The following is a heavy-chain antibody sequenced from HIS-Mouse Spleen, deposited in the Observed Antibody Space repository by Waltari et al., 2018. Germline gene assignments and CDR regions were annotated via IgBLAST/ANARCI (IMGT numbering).Heavy chain of an antibody. D-gene: IGHD3-3*01. Sequence: QVQLQESGPGLVKPSETLSLTCTVSGGSISSYYWSWIRQPAGKGLEWIGRIYTSGSPNYNPSLKGRVTMSVDTSKNQFSLKLSAVTAADTAVYYCARDFHDFWSGYYGGDKKHDAFDIWGQGTMVTVSS. V-gene: IGHV4-4*07. CDR1: GGSISSYY. J-gene: IGHJ3*02. CDR2: IYTSGSP. CDR3: ARDFHDFWSGYYGGDKKHDAFDI.